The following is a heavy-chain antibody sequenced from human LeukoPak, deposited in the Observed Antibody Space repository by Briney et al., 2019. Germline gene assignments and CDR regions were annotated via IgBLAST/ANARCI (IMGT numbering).Heavy chain of an antibody. CDR3: ARDLRSDYNSWIDD. J-gene: IGHJ4*02. CDR1: GGSISSYY. V-gene: IGHV4-4*07. D-gene: IGHD3-22*01. Sequence: SETLSLTCTVSGGSISSYYWSWIRQPAGKGLEWNGRIYTSGSTNYNPSLKSRVTMSVDTSKNQFSLKLSSVTAADTAVYYCARDLRSDYNSWIDDWGQGTPVTVSS. CDR2: IYTSGST.